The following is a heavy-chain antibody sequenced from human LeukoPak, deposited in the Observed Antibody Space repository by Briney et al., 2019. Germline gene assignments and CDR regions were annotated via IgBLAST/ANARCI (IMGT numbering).Heavy chain of an antibody. CDR1: GYTFTGYY. V-gene: IGHV1-2*02. Sequence: GASVKVSCKASGYTFTGYYMHWVRQARGQGLEWMGWINPNSGGTNYAQKFQGRVTMTRDTSISTAYMELSRLRSDDTAVYYCARVIGALDAFDIWGQGTMVTVSS. D-gene: IGHD1-26*01. CDR3: ARVIGALDAFDI. CDR2: INPNSGGT. J-gene: IGHJ3*02.